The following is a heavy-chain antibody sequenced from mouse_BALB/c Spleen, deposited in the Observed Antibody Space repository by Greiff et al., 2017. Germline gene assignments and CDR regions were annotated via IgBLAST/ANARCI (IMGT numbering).Heavy chain of an antibody. V-gene: IGHV5-6-4*01. CDR2: ISSGGSYT. Sequence: DVMLVESGGGLVKPGGSLKLSCAASGFTFSSYTMSWVRQTPEKRLEWVATISSGGSYTYYPDSLKGRFTISRDNAKNTLYLQMSSLKSEDTAMYYCTRDRRGGYCFDYWGQGTTLTVSS. CDR3: TRDRRGGYCFDY. J-gene: IGHJ2*01. CDR1: GFTFSSYT. D-gene: IGHD1-1*02.